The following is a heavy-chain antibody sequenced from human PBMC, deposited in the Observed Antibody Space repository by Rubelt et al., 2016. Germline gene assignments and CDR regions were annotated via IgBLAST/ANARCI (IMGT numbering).Heavy chain of an antibody. J-gene: IGHJ4*02. D-gene: IGHD2-15*01. CDR2: ISSSSSYI. V-gene: IGHV3-21*01. Sequence: LRLSCAASGFTFSTNSMNWVRQAPGKGLEWVSSISSSSSYIYYADSVKGRFTISRDNAKNSLYLQMNSLRAEDTAVYYCARYKCSGGSCYATFDCWGQGTLVTVSS. CDR3: ARYKCSGGSCYATFDC. CDR1: GFTFSTNS.